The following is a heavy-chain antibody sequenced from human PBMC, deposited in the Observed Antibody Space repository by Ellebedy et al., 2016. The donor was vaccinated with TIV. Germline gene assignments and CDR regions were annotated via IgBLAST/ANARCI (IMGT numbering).Heavy chain of an antibody. J-gene: IGHJ4*02. CDR2: ISQDGSAK. V-gene: IGHV3-7*01. Sequence: GESLMISCAASAFPCSYYWMGWVRQAPGKVLRWVASISQDGSAKYYVDSVKGRFTISRDNAKNSLYLEMHSLRTEDTAVYYCVRGGGWVADYWGQGTLVTVSS. CDR1: AFPCSYYW. CDR3: VRGGGWVADY. D-gene: IGHD3-16*01.